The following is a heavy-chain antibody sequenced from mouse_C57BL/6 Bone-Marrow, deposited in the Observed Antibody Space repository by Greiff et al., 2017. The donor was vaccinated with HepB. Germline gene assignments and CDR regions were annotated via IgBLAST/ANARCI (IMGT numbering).Heavy chain of an antibody. CDR2: IDPSDSYT. J-gene: IGHJ2*01. CDR3: ARSDY. Sequence: VQLQQPGAELVMPGASVKLSCKASGYTFTSYWMHWVKQRPGQGLEWIGEIDPSDSYTNYNQKFKGESTLTVDKSSSTAYMQLSSLTSEDSAVYYCARSDYWGQGTTLTVSS. CDR1: GYTFTSYW. V-gene: IGHV1-69*01.